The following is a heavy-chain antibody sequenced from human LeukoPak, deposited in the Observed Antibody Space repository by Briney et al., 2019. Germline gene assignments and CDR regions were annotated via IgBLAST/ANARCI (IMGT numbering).Heavy chain of an antibody. CDR2: IYHRGST. CDR1: CVSIRWGCYF. J-gene: IGHJ5*02. V-gene: IGHV4-30-2*01. Sequence: SDTLPLLYGVSCVSIRWGCYFGSCIRQPPGKALEWFGYIYHRGSTYYNPSLKSRVTISVDRSKNQFSLKLGSVTAADTAVYYCARVSLRIAAESRAWFDPWGQGTLVTVSS. D-gene: IGHD6-13*01. CDR3: ARVSLRIAAESRAWFDP.